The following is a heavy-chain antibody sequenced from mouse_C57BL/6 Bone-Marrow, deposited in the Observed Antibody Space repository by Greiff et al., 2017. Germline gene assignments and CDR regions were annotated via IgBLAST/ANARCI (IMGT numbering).Heavy chain of an antibody. CDR2: IRNKANGYTT. CDR1: GFTFTDYY. CDR3: AREYGSSSYYDAMDY. D-gene: IGHD1-1*01. J-gene: IGHJ4*01. V-gene: IGHV7-3*01. Sequence: DVKLVESGGGLVQPGGSLSLSCAASGFTFTDYYMSWVRQPPGKALEWLGFIRNKANGYTTEYSASVKGRCTISRDNSQSILYLQMNALRAEDSATYYCAREYGSSSYYDAMDYWGQGTSVTVSS.